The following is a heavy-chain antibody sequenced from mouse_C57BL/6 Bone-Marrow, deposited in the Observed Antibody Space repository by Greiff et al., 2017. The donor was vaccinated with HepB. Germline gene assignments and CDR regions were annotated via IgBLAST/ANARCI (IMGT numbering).Heavy chain of an antibody. Sequence: EVQLQQSGAELVRPGASVKLSCTASGFNIKDDYMHWVKQRPEQGLEWIGWIDPENGDTEYASKFQGKATITADTSSNTAYLQLSSLTSEDTAVYYCTTGLRSFYYFDYWGQGTTLTVSS. CDR2: IDPENGDT. D-gene: IGHD1-1*01. CDR3: TTGLRSFYYFDY. J-gene: IGHJ2*01. V-gene: IGHV14-4*01. CDR1: GFNIKDDY.